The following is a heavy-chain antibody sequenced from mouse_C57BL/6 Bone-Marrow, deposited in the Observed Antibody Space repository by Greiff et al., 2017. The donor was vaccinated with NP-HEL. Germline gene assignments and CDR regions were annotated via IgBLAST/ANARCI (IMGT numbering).Heavy chain of an antibody. CDR3: ARDYALRGYFDV. Sequence: EVKLMESGGGLVKPGGSLKLSCAASGFTFSSYAMSWVRQTPEKRLEWVATISDGGSYTNYPDNVKGRFTISRDNAKNNLYLQMSHLKSEDTAMYYCARDYALRGYFDVWGTGTTVTVSS. D-gene: IGHD1-1*01. CDR1: GFTFSSYA. V-gene: IGHV5-4*01. CDR2: ISDGGSYT. J-gene: IGHJ1*03.